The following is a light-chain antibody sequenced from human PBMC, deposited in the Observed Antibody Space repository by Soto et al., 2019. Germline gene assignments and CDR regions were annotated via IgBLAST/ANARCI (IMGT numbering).Light chain of an antibody. J-gene: IGLJ1*01. CDR1: SSNIGAVYD. V-gene: IGLV1-40*01. CDR3: QSYDRSLSGYV. CDR2: GNS. Sequence: QSVLTQPPSVSGAPGQRVTISCTGSSSNIGAVYDVHWYQQYPGTAPKLLIYGNSNRPSGVPDRFSGSKSGTSASLAISGLQAEDEADYYCQSYDRSLSGYVFGTGTKVTVL.